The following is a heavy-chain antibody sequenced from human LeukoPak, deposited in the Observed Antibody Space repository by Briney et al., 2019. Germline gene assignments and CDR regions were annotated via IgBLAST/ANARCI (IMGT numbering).Heavy chain of an antibody. D-gene: IGHD6-13*01. V-gene: IGHV3-53*01. Sequence: GGSLRLSCAASGFTVSSNYMSWVRQAPGKGLEWVAVIYSGGSTYYADSVKGRFTISRDNSKNTLYLQMHSLRAEDTAVYYCARGAGYSRSVAFDIWGQGTMVTVSS. CDR2: IYSGGST. CDR3: ARGAGYSRSVAFDI. J-gene: IGHJ3*02. CDR1: GFTVSSNY.